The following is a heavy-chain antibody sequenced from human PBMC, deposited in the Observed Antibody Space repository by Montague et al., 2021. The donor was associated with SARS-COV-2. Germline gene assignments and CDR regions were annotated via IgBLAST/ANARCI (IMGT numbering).Heavy chain of an antibody. D-gene: IGHD2-8*01. J-gene: IGHJ6*02. Sequence: SETLSLTCTVSGGSISGFYWSWIRQPPGKGLEWIGYIHYSWSTKXNPSLSSRVAVSVYRSKNQVSLKLTSVTAADTAVYYCARLLRSCTNGVCRTCYYYSLDVWGQGTTVTVSS. CDR3: ARLLRSCTNGVCRTCYYYSLDV. CDR2: IHYSWST. CDR1: GGSISGFY. V-gene: IGHV4-59*01.